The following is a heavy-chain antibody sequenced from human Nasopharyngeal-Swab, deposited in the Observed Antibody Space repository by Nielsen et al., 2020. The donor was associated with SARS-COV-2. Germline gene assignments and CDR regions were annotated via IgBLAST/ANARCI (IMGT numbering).Heavy chain of an antibody. Sequence: GSLRLSCNGSGYSFTSYWISWVRQMPGKGLEWMGRIDPSDSCTNYSPSFQGHVTISADKTISTAYLQWSSLKASDTAMYYCARLRREVVGIYYYYYMDVWGKGTTVTVSS. V-gene: IGHV5-10-1*01. CDR1: GYSFTSYW. CDR2: IDPSDSCT. D-gene: IGHD2-15*01. CDR3: ARLRREVVGIYYYYYMDV. J-gene: IGHJ6*03.